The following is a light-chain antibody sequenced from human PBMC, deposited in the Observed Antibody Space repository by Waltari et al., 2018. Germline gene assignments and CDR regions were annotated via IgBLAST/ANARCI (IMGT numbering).Light chain of an antibody. Sequence: DVVMTQSPLSLPVALGQPASSSCKSSQGLVSSGGNTILNWFQQRPGQSPRRLIYRVSNRDSGVPDRFSGSGSGTDFTLKISRVEAEDVGIYYCMQGTHWPWTFGQGTKVEFK. J-gene: IGKJ1*01. CDR1: QGLVSSGGNTI. CDR2: RVS. V-gene: IGKV2-30*01. CDR3: MQGTHWPWT.